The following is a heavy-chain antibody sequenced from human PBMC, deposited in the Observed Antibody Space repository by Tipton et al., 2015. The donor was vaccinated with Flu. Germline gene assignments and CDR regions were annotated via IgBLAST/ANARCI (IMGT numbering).Heavy chain of an antibody. V-gene: IGHV4-39*01. Sequence: TLSLTCTVSGDSINNYEYFWAWICQSPGKGLEWIGFIFHTGSTFYNPSLKSRVAMSVDTSKNQLSLKLSSVTAADTAVFYCASLFSGYQVYYFGFWGQGTPVTVSS. CDR2: IFHTGST. J-gene: IGHJ4*02. CDR3: ASLFSGYQVYYFGF. D-gene: IGHD5-12*01. CDR1: GDSINNYEYF.